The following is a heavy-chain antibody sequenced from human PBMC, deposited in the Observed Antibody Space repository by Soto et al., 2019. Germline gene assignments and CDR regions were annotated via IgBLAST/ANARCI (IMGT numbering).Heavy chain of an antibody. CDR2: IYYSGST. Sequence: SETLSLTCTVSGGSISSGGYYWSWIRQHPGKGLEWIGYIYYSGSTYYNPSLKSRVTISVDTSKNQFSLKLSSVTAADTAVYYCARRSRYYDSSGYPQNFDIWGQGTMVTVSS. V-gene: IGHV4-31*03. CDR1: GGSISSGGYY. D-gene: IGHD3-22*01. CDR3: ARRSRYYDSSGYPQNFDI. J-gene: IGHJ3*02.